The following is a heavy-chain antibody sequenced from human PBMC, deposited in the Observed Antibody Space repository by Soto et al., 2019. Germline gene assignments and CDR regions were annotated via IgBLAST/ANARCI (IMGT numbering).Heavy chain of an antibody. CDR2: IASDNGNT. V-gene: IGHV1-18*01. Sequence: QVQLVQSVFEVKKPGASEKVSCKTSGYTFTSYGISWVRQAPGQGLEWMGWIASDNGNTKYAQNLQGRVTMTTDTSTSTVHMELRSLRSDETSGYYCARDRGSELDYWGQGTLLTVSS. CDR3: ARDRGSELDY. CDR1: GYTFTSYG. D-gene: IGHD1-7*01. J-gene: IGHJ4*02.